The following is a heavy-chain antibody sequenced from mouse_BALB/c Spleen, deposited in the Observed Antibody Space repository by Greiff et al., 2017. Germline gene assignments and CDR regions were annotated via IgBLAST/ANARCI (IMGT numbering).Heavy chain of an antibody. V-gene: IGHV5-6-4*01. J-gene: IGHJ2*01. Sequence: EAKLVESGGGLVKPGGSLKLSCAASGFTFSSYTMSWVRQTPEKRLEWVATISSGGSYTYYPDSVKGRFTISRDNAKNTLYLQMSSLKSEDTAMYYCTRASYGNYGFDYWGQGTTLTVSS. CDR2: ISSGGSYT. CDR1: GFTFSSYT. D-gene: IGHD2-10*01. CDR3: TRASYGNYGFDY.